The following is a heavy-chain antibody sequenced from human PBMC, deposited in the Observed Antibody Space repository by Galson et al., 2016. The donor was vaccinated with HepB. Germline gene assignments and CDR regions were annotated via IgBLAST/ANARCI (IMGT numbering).Heavy chain of an antibody. Sequence: SLRLSCAASGFTFRVYAMSWVRQAPGKGLEWVSGVSDSGFTTYCADSVKGRFIISRDNSKNTLYLQMNSLRAEDTALYYCAKERTTPAPVGPFDYWGQGTLVTVSS. CDR2: VSDSGFTT. D-gene: IGHD2-15*01. V-gene: IGHV3-23*01. J-gene: IGHJ4*02. CDR3: AKERTTPAPVGPFDY. CDR1: GFTFRVYA.